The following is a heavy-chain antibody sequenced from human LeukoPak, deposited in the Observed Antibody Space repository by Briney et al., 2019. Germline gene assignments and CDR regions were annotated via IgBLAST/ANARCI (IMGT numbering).Heavy chain of an antibody. CDR3: ARGDPQTTVPEGMDV. CDR1: GGSISYYY. D-gene: IGHD4-17*01. V-gene: IGHV4-59*01. CDR2: IYYSGTT. J-gene: IGHJ6*02. Sequence: SETLSLTCTVSGGSISYYYWSWIRQSPGKGLEWIGYIYYSGTTNYNPSLKSRVTISVDTSKNQFSLQLRSVTAADTAVYYCARGDPQTTVPEGMDVWGQGTTVTVSS.